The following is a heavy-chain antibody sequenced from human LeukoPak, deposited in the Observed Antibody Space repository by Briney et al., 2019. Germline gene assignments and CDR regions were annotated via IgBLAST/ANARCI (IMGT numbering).Heavy chain of an antibody. CDR3: ARGDPQTTVPEGMDV. CDR1: GGSISYYY. D-gene: IGHD4-17*01. V-gene: IGHV4-59*01. CDR2: IYYSGTT. J-gene: IGHJ6*02. Sequence: SETLSLTCTVSGGSISYYYWSWIRQSPGKGLEWIGYIYYSGTTNYNPSLKSRVTISVDTSKNQFSLQLRSVTAADTAVYYCARGDPQTTVPEGMDVWGQGTTVTVSS.